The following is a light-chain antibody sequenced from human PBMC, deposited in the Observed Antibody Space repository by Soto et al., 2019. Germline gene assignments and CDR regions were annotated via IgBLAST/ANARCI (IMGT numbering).Light chain of an antibody. J-gene: IGKJ1*01. Sequence: IQMTQSPSTLSASVGDRVTISCLASQSISPWLAWYQQKPGKAPKLLIYDASSMEGGVPSRFSGSGSGTEVTLTITSLQPDDFATYYCQQYNSYSWTFGQGTKVEI. CDR1: QSISPW. CDR2: DAS. CDR3: QQYNSYSWT. V-gene: IGKV1-5*01.